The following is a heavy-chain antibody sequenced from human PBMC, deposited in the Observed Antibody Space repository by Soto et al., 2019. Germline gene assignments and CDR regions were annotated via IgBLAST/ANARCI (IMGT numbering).Heavy chain of an antibody. CDR2: IKQDGSEK. CDR3: AKDRAGDIYVAARSGLDY. D-gene: IGHD3-3*01. CDR1: GFTFSSYW. V-gene: IGHV3-7*01. Sequence: PGGSLRLSCAASGFTFSSYWMSWVRQAPGKGLEWVANIKQDGSEKYYGDSVKGRFTISRDNSKNTLYLQMNSLRADDTAVYYCAKDRAGDIYVAARSGLDYWGQGTLVTVSS. J-gene: IGHJ4*02.